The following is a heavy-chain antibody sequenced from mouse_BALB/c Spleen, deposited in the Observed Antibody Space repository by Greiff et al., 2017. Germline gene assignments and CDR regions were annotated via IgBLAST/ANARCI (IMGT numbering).Heavy chain of an antibody. J-gene: IGHJ1*01. CDR2: ISYSGST. Sequence: GQLQQSGPSLVKPSQTLSLTCSVTGDSITSGYWNWIRKFPGNKLEYMGYISYSGSTYYNPSLKSRISITRDTSKNQYYLQLNSVTTEDTATYYCARYPLYYGYWYFDVWGAGTTVTVSS. CDR1: GDSITSGY. CDR3: ARYPLYYGYWYFDV. D-gene: IGHD2-1*01. V-gene: IGHV3-8*02.